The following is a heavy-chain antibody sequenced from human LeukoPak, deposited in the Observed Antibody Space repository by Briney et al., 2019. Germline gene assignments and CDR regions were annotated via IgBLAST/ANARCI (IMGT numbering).Heavy chain of an antibody. J-gene: IGHJ4*02. V-gene: IGHV3-23*01. D-gene: IGHD3-22*01. CDR3: ANDKTYYYDSSGYYSLNY. Sequence: GGSLRLSCAASGYTFSNYAMTWVRQAPGKRLEWVSGISHNGDRIYYADSVKGRFTISRDNSKNTLYLQMNSLRAEDTAVYYCANDKTYYYDSSGYYSLNYWGQGTLVTVSS. CDR1: GYTFSNYA. CDR2: ISHNGDRI.